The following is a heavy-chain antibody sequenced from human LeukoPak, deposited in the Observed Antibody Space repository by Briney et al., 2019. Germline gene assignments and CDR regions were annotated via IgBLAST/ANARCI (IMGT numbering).Heavy chain of an antibody. CDR2: INPIGGGT. V-gene: IGHV1-2*02. CDR1: GYSFIGNY. Sequence: VASVNVSCKTSGYSFIGNYIHWVRQAPGQGLEWMGWINPIGGGTNYAQKFQGRVTMTRDTSITTAYMEMSSLRSDDTAVYYRARDNGRGYPVYFGYWGQGTLVTVSS. J-gene: IGHJ4*02. CDR3: ARDNGRGYPVYFGY. D-gene: IGHD3-22*01.